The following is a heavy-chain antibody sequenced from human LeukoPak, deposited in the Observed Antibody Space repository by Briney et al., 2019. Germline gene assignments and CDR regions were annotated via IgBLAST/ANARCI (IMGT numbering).Heavy chain of an antibody. CDR3: ARDCSSTSCYDY. D-gene: IGHD2-2*01. CDR2: ISSSSSYI. CDR1: GFTFSSYS. Sequence: PGGSLRLSCAASGFTFSSYSMNWVRQAPGKGLEWVSSISSSSSYIYYADSVKGRFTISRDNAKNSLYLQMNSLRAEDTAMYYCARDCSSTSCYDYWGQGTLVTVSS. V-gene: IGHV3-21*01. J-gene: IGHJ4*02.